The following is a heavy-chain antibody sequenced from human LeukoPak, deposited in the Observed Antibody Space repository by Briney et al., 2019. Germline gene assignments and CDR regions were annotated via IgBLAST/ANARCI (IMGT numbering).Heavy chain of an antibody. CDR1: GGTFSSYA. D-gene: IGHD5-12*01. CDR2: IIPIFGTA. V-gene: IGHV1-69*13. J-gene: IGHJ4*02. CDR3: ARGNGGYDTYYFDY. Sequence: ASVKVSCKASGGTFSSYAISWVRQAPGQGLEWMGGIIPIFGTANYAQKFQGRVTITADESTSTAYMELSSLRSEDTAVYYCARGNGGYDTYYFDYWGQGTLVTVSS.